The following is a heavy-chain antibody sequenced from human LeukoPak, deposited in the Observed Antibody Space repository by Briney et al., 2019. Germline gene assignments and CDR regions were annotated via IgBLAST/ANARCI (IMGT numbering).Heavy chain of an antibody. Sequence: SETLPLTCTVSGGSISSSSYYWGWIRQPPGKGLEWIGSIYYSGSTYYNPSLKSRVTISVDTSKNQFSLKLSSVTAADTAVYYCARGITIFGVVPFDPWGQGTLVTVSS. CDR1: GGSISSSSYY. D-gene: IGHD3-3*01. V-gene: IGHV4-39*01. CDR2: IYYSGST. J-gene: IGHJ5*02. CDR3: ARGITIFGVVPFDP.